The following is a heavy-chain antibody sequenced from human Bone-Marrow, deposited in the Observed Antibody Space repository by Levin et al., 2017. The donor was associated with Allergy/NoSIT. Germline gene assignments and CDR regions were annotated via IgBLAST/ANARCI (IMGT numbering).Heavy chain of an antibody. V-gene: IGHV4-59*01. Sequence: SQTLSLTCTVSGGSISSYYWSWIRQPPGKGLEWIGYIYYSGSTNYNPSLKSRVTISVDTSKNQFSLKLSSVTAADTAVYYCARFDGSGSPRFTNWFDPWGQGTLVTVSS. CDR2: IYYSGST. D-gene: IGHD3-10*01. J-gene: IGHJ5*02. CDR3: ARFDGSGSPRFTNWFDP. CDR1: GGSISSYY.